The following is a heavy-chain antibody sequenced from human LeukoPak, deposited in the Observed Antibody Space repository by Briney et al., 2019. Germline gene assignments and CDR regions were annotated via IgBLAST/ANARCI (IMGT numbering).Heavy chain of an antibody. Sequence: GGSLRLSCAASGFTFSRYWMHWVRQAPGKGLVWVSRIKSDGSSTNYADSVKGRFTISRDNAKNTLYQQMNSLRAKDTAVYYCARDGYNSDFGDYWGQGTLVTVSS. CDR2: IKSDGSST. J-gene: IGHJ4*02. D-gene: IGHD5-24*01. V-gene: IGHV3-74*01. CDR3: ARDGYNSDFGDY. CDR1: GFTFSRYW.